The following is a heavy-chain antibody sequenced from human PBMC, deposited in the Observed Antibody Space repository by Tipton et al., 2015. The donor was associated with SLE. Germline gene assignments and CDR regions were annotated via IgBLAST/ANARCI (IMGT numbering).Heavy chain of an antibody. V-gene: IGHV4-4*02. D-gene: IGHD4-11*01. CDR1: GGSINSYNW. J-gene: IGHJ6*02. Sequence: GLVKPSGTVSLTCAVSGGSINSYNWWTWVRQPPGKGLEWIGEIYHSGTTNYNPSLKSRITISLDKSNNHFSLRLSSLTAADTAVYYCARGPDYSNYHFYRMDVWGQGTTVTVSS. CDR2: IYHSGTT. CDR3: ARGPDYSNYHFYRMDV.